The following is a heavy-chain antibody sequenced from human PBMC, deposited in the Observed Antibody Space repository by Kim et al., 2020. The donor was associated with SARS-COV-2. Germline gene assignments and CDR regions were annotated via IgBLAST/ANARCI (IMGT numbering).Heavy chain of an antibody. CDR3: ARDAHAVAGVLSWGPKQPVGGSYGMDV. CDR1: GFTFGAFD. V-gene: IGHV3-33*01. D-gene: IGHD6-13*01. Sequence: GGSLRLSCAASGFTFGAFDLHWIRQAPGKGLEWVAVIWYDGSNKHYADSVKGRFSISRETSKKTLYLQMNSLRAEDTAVYYCARDAHAVAGVLSWGPKQPVGGSYGMDVWGQGTTVTVSS. CDR2: IWYDGSNK. J-gene: IGHJ6*02.